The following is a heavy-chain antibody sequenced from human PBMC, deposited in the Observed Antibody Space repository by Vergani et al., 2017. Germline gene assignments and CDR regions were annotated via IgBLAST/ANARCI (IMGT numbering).Heavy chain of an antibody. Sequence: EVQLLESGGGLVQPGGSLRLSCAASVFTFSSYAMSWVRQVPGKGLEWVSGISGSGGNTYYANSVKGRFTISRDNSKNTLSLQMNSLRADDTAVYYCAKGVYCRSTSCYEGRGYYYGMGVWDQGTTVTFSS. D-gene: IGHD2-2*01. V-gene: IGHV3-23*01. CDR2: ISGSGGNT. J-gene: IGHJ6*02. CDR1: VFTFSSYA. CDR3: AKGVYCRSTSCYEGRGYYYGMGV.